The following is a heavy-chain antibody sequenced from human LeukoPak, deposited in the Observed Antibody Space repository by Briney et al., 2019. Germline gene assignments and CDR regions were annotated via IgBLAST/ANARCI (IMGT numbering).Heavy chain of an antibody. CDR1: GDSVSSNSAA. CDR3: ARNTPRGYVHAFDI. CDR2: TYYRSKWYN. V-gene: IGHV6-1*01. J-gene: IGHJ3*02. Sequence: PSRTLSLTCATSGDSVSSNSAAWNWIRQSPSRGLEWLGRTYYRSKWYNDYAVSVKSRITINPDTSKNQFSLQLNSVTPEDTAVYYCARNTPRGYVHAFDIWGQGTMVTVSS. D-gene: IGHD3-16*01.